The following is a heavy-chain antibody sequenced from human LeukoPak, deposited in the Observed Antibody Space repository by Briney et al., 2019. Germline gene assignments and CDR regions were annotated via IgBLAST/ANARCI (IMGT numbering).Heavy chain of an antibody. CDR1: GFTFSSYA. V-gene: IGHV3-23*05. CDR2: IDIYATKT. CDR3: ARDYKADF. J-gene: IGHJ4*02. Sequence: GGSLRLSRAASGFTFSSYAMSWVRQAPGKGLEWVSAIDIYATKTNYADSVKGRFTISRDNSMNTLYLQMNSLRGEDTAIYYCARDYKADFWGQGTLVTVSS. D-gene: IGHD3-10*01.